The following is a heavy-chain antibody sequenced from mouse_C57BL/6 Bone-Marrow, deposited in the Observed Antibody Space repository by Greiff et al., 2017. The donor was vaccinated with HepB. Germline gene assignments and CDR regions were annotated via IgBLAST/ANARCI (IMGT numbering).Heavy chain of an antibody. CDR1: GFTFSSYG. CDR3: ARRGVMDY. Sequence: EVKLMESGGDLVKPGGSLKLSCAASGFTFSSYGMSWVRQTPDKRLEWVATISSGGSYTYYPDSVKGRFTISRDNAKNTLYLQMSSLKSEDTAMYYCARRGVMDYWGQGTSVTVSS. CDR2: ISSGGSYT. V-gene: IGHV5-6*02. J-gene: IGHJ4*01.